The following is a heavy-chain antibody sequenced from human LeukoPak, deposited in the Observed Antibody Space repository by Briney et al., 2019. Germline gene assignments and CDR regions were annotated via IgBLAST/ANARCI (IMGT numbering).Heavy chain of an antibody. CDR3: ARDHDWAFDY. D-gene: IGHD3-9*01. J-gene: IGHJ4*02. Sequence: GGSLRLSCEASGFTFSSYSMNWVRQAPGKGLEWVSYIGGSGSPADYADSVKGRFTISRDNTKNSLFLQMHSLRAEDTAVYYYARDHDWAFDYWGQGTLVTVSS. V-gene: IGHV3-48*04. CDR2: IGGSGSPA. CDR1: GFTFSSYS.